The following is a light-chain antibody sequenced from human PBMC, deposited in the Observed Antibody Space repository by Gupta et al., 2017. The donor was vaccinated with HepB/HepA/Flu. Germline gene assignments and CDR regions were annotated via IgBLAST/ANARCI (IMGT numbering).Light chain of an antibody. Sequence: EIVLTQSPGTLSLSPGERATLSCRASQSVSSSYLAWYQQNPGQAPRLLIYGATSRATGIPDRCGGSGSGTVFTPTIRRVEPEYVALYYRQHYGCASYTFGQGTKLEIK. V-gene: IGKV3-20*01. CDR1: QSVSSSY. J-gene: IGKJ2*01. CDR2: GAT. CDR3: QHYGCASYT.